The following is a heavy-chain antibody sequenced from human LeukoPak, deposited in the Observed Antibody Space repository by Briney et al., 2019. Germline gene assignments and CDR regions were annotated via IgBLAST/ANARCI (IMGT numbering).Heavy chain of an antibody. CDR3: ARVGGLYPFDI. J-gene: IGHJ3*02. Sequence: PSETLSLTCAVYGGSFSGYYWSWIRQPPGKGLEWIGEINHSGSTNYNPSLKSRVTISVDTSKNQFSLKLSSVTAADTAVYYCARVGGLYPFDIWGQGTMVTVSS. CDR1: GGSFSGYY. CDR2: INHSGST. V-gene: IGHV4-34*01. D-gene: IGHD2-8*01.